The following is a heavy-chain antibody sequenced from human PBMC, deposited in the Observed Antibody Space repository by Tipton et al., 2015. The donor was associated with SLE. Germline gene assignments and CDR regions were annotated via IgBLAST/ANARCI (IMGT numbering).Heavy chain of an antibody. Sequence: TLSLTCAVSGGSIISSSWWSWVRQPPGKGLEWIGDIYHSESPNYNPSLKSRVTISVDKSNNQFSLGLNSVTASDTAVYYCAKAGMYFDFWSASMKPVSYFDYWGQGLLVTVSS. V-gene: IGHV4-4*02. CDR1: GGSIISSSW. CDR3: AKAGMYFDFWSASMKPVSYFDY. J-gene: IGHJ4*02. CDR2: IYHSESP. D-gene: IGHD3-3*01.